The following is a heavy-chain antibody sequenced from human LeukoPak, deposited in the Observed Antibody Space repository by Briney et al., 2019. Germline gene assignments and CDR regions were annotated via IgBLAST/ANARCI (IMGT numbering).Heavy chain of an antibody. CDR2: ISSSSSYT. D-gene: IGHD2-2*01. CDR1: GFTFSDYY. CDR3: ARATRETPQGDAFDI. J-gene: IGHJ3*02. Sequence: GGSLRLSCAASGFTFSDYYMSWIRQAPGKGLEWVSYISSSSSYTNYADSVKGRFTISRDNAKNSLYLQMNSLRAEDTAVYYCARATRETPQGDAFDIWGQGTMVTASS. V-gene: IGHV3-11*06.